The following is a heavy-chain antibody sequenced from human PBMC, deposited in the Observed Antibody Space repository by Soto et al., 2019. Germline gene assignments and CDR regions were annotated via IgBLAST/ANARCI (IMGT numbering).Heavy chain of an antibody. V-gene: IGHV2-5*02. D-gene: IGHD5-18*01. CDR2: IYWDDDE. CDR1: GFSLTTRGVG. J-gene: IGHJ4*02. CDR3: AHRPRGFSYHFDY. Sequence: QITLKESGPPLVRPTQTLTLTCSFSGFSLTTRGVGVGWIRQPPGKALEWLALIYWDDDEGYSPSLKSRLTIPKVTSKNQVVLTMPNRDPVDTATYYCAHRPRGFSYHFDYWGQGTLVTVSS.